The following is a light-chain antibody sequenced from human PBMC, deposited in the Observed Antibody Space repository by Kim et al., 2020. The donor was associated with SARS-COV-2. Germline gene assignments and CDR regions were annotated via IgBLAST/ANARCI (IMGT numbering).Light chain of an antibody. J-gene: IGKJ4*01. CDR1: QGISSW. V-gene: IGKV1-12*01. CDR2: AAS. CDR3: QQANSFPLT. Sequence: ASVGDRVTITCRASQGISSWLAWYQDKPGKAPKLLIYAASSLQSGVPSRFSGSGSGTDFTLTISSLQPEDFATYYCQQANSFPLTFGGGTKVDIK.